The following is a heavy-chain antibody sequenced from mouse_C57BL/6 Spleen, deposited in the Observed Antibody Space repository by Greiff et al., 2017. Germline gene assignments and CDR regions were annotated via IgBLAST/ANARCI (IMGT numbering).Heavy chain of an antibody. Sequence: QVQLQQSGAELVRPGASVKLSCKASGYTFTDYYINWVKQRPGQGLEWIARIYPGSGNTYYNEKFKGKATLTAEKSSSTAYMQLSSLTSEDSAVYFCARRSSGYVGAMDDWGQGTSVTVSS. J-gene: IGHJ4*01. CDR3: ARRSSGYVGAMDD. D-gene: IGHD3-2*02. CDR2: IYPGSGNT. V-gene: IGHV1-76*01. CDR1: GYTFTDYY.